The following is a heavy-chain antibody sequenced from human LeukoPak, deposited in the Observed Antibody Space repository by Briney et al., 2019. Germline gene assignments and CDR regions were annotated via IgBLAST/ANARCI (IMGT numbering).Heavy chain of an antibody. CDR1: GGSISSSSYY. V-gene: IGHV4-39*01. J-gene: IGHJ5*02. CDR3: ARFNTAMSNRGFDP. D-gene: IGHD5-18*01. CDR2: IYYSGST. Sequence: SETLSLTCTVSGGSISSSSYYWGWIRQPPGKGLEWIGSIYYSGSTYYNPSLKSRVTISVDTSKNQFSLKLSSVTAADTAVYYCARFNTAMSNRGFDPWSQGTLVTVSS.